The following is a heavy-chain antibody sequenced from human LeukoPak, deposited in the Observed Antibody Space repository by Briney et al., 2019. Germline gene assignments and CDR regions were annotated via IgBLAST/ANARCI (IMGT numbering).Heavy chain of an antibody. CDR1: GFTFGDYY. Sequence: IPGGSLRLSCAASGFTFGDYYMSWIRQAPGKGLEWVSYISSSGSTIYYADSVKGRFTISRDNAKNSLYLQMNSLRAEDTAVYYCARGYYYDSSGYALDYWGQGTLVTVSS. V-gene: IGHV3-11*01. CDR2: ISSSGSTI. D-gene: IGHD3-22*01. J-gene: IGHJ4*02. CDR3: ARGYYYDSSGYALDY.